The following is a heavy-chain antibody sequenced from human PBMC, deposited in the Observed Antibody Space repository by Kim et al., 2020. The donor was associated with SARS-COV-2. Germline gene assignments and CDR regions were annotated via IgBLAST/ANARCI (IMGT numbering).Heavy chain of an antibody. CDR3: ANPRQPDY. D-gene: IGHD6-13*01. CDR2: GAAT. Sequence: GAATTYADSWKGRFTVSRDNSKNTLYLQMSSLRAEVTAIYYCANPRQPDYWGQGTLVTVSS. V-gene: IGHV3-23*01. J-gene: IGHJ4*02.